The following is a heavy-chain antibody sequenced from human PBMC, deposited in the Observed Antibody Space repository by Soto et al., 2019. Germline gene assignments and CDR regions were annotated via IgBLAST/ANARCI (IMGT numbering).Heavy chain of an antibody. CDR2: IYWDDEK. Sequence: GSGPTLVNPTQTLTLTCTFSGFSLSTSGVGVGWIRQPPGKALEWLALIYWDDEKRYSPSLKSRLTITKDTSKNQVVLTMTNMDPVDTATYYCAHKGSWRRGIAAAGNWFDPWGQGTLVTVSS. V-gene: IGHV2-5*02. CDR1: GFSLSTSGVG. J-gene: IGHJ5*02. D-gene: IGHD6-13*01. CDR3: AHKGSWRRGIAAAGNWFDP.